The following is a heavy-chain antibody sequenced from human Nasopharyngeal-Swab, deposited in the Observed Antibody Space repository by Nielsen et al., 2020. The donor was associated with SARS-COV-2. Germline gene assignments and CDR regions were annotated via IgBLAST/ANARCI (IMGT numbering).Heavy chain of an antibody. J-gene: IGHJ6*03. Sequence: SETLSLTCAVYGGSFSGHQWSWVRQPPGKGLEWIGEVSHGGGTNYNPSPKSRVTISVATSKNQFSLKLSSVTAADTAVYYCARGTDSEIFEVVIVLGYYYVDVWGKGTTVTVSS. V-gene: IGHV4-34*01. CDR1: GGSFSGHQ. CDR3: ARGTDSEIFEVVIVLGYYYVDV. CDR2: VSHGGGT. D-gene: IGHD3-3*01.